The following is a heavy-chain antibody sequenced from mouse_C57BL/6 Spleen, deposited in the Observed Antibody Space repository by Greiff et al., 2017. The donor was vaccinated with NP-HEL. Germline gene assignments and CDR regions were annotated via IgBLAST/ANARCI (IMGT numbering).Heavy chain of an antibody. J-gene: IGHJ2*01. CDR2: IDPSYSYT. D-gene: IGHD3-2*02. Sequence: QVQLQQPGAELVRPGTSVKLSCKASGYTFTSYWMHWVKQRPGQGLEWIGVIDPSYSYTNYNQKFKGKATLTVDTSSSTAYMQLSSLTSEDSAVYYCARRGDQGTGYYFDYWGQGTTLTVSS. CDR3: ARRGDQGTGYYFDY. V-gene: IGHV1-59*01. CDR1: GYTFTSYW.